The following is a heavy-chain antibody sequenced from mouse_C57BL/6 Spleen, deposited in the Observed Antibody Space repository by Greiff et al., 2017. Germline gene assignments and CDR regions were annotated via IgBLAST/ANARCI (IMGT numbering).Heavy chain of an antibody. J-gene: IGHJ4*01. Sequence: VQLQQPGAELVMPGASVKLSCKASGYTFTSYWMHWVKQRPGQGLEWIGEIDPSDSYTNYNQKFKGKSTLTVDQSSSTAYMQLSSLTSEDPAVYYCARPLRPYYAMDYWGQGTSVTVSS. CDR3: ARPLRPYYAMDY. CDR2: IDPSDSYT. CDR1: GYTFTSYW. D-gene: IGHD2-12*01. V-gene: IGHV1-69*01.